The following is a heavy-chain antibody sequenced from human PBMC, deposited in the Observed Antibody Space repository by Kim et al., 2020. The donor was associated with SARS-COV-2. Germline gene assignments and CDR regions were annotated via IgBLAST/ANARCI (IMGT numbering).Heavy chain of an antibody. V-gene: IGHV3-49*03. D-gene: IGHD5-12*01. CDR1: GFTFGDYA. J-gene: IGHJ4*02. Sequence: GGSLRLSCTASGFTFGDYAMSWFRQAPGKGLEWVGFIRSKAYGGTTEYAASVKGRFTISRDDSKSIAYLQMNSLKTEDTAVYYCTRASRGYSGYDPWDSFDYWGQGTLVTVSS. CDR2: IRSKAYGGTT. CDR3: TRASRGYSGYDPWDSFDY.